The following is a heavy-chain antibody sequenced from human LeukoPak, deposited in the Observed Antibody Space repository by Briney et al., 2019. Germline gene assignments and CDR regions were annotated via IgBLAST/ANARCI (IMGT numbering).Heavy chain of an antibody. CDR3: TTEHTLGKVGAIDY. CDR2: IKSKADGGTT. CDR1: GFTFSNAW. J-gene: IGHJ4*02. D-gene: IGHD1-26*01. Sequence: GGSLRLSCAASGFTFSNAWMSWVRQAPGKGLEWVGRIKSKADGGTTDYAAPVKDRFTISRDDSKNTLYLQMNSLKTEDTAVYYCTTEHTLGKVGAIDYWSQGTLVTVSS. V-gene: IGHV3-15*01.